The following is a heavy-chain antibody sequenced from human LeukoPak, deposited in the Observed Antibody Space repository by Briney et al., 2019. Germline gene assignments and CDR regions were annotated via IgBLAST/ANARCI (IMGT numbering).Heavy chain of an antibody. CDR1: GGSISSYY. CDR3: ARNPGDFWSGPLYYYYYMDV. D-gene: IGHD3-3*01. J-gene: IGHJ6*03. V-gene: IGHV4-4*07. CDR2: IYNSGST. Sequence: SGNPSLTCPVSGGSISSYYWGWIRRPAREGMEWVGRIYNSGSTNYNPSLKSRVTMSVDTSKNQFSLKLSSVTAADTAVYYCARNPGDFWSGPLYYYYYMDVWGKGTTVTVSS.